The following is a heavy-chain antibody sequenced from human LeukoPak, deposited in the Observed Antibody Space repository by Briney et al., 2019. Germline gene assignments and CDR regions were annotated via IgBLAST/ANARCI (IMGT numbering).Heavy chain of an antibody. J-gene: IGHJ4*02. CDR3: ARSPDDGDYFDY. V-gene: IGHV2-70*04. Sequence: SGPTLVNPTQTLTLTCTVPGFSLSTSGMRASWIRQPPGKALEWLARIDWDDDKFYSTSLKTRLTISKDTSKNQVVLTMTNMDPVDTATYYCARSPDDGDYFDYWGQGTLVTVSS. D-gene: IGHD4-17*01. CDR2: IDWDDDK. CDR1: GFSLSTSGMR.